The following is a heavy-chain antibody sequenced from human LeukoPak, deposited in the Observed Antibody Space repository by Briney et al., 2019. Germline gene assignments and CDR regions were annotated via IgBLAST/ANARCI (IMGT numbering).Heavy chain of an antibody. D-gene: IGHD6-13*01. CDR2: IYYSGST. CDR1: GGSISSSSYY. V-gene: IGHV4-39*07. J-gene: IGHJ4*02. CDR3: ARVSAQQLSGDFDY. Sequence: PSETLSLTCTVSGGSISSSSYYWGWIRQPPGKGLEWIGSIYYSGSTYYNPSLKSRVTISVDTSKNQFSLKLSSVTAADTAVYYCARVSAQQLSGDFDYWGQGTLVTVSS.